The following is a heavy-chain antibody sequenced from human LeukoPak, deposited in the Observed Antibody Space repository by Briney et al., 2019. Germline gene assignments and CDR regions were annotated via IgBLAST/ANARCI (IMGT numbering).Heavy chain of an antibody. CDR2: IDTAGDT. J-gene: IGHJ6*02. CDR1: GFTFGSYD. CDR3: ARVLGGDGYDFGYHGMDV. V-gene: IGHV3-13*04. Sequence: GGSLRLSCAASGFTFGSYDMHWVRQSTGKGLEWVSGIDTAGDTYCPGSVKGRFTISRENAKNSLYLQMNSLRAGDTAVYYCARVLGGDGYDFGYHGMDVWGQGTTVAVSS. D-gene: IGHD5-12*01.